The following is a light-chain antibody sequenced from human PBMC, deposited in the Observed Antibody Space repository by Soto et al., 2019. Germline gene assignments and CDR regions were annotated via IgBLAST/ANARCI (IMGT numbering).Light chain of an antibody. V-gene: IGLV2-14*03. Sequence: QSALTQPASVSGSPGQSITISCTGTSSDVGGSKYVSWYQQHPGQAPKLMIYDVSNRPSGISDRFSGSKSGYTASLTISGLQTEDEADYYGSSYGGSSSALSVFGTGTKLTVL. J-gene: IGLJ1*01. CDR1: SSDVGGSKY. CDR2: DVS. CDR3: SSYGGSSSALSV.